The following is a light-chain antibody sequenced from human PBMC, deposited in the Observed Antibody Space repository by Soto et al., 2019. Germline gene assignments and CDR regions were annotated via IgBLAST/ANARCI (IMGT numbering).Light chain of an antibody. Sequence: QSVLTPPASVSGSPGQSITISCTGNSSEVGVYNYVSWYQHHPGKAPKLMIYDVSNRPSGVSNRFSGSKSGNTASLIISGLQAEDEADYYCSSYTSSSTLSTYVFGTGTKVTVL. J-gene: IGLJ1*01. CDR3: SSYTSSSTLSTYV. CDR2: DVS. CDR1: SSEVGVYNY. V-gene: IGLV2-14*03.